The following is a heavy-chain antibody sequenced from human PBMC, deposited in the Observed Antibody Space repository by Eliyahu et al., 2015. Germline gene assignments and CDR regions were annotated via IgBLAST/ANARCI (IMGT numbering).Heavy chain of an antibody. Sequence: HVQLQESGPGLVKPSETLSLTCTVSGDSISTYSWTWIRQPAGKGLEXIGRIYVGGITNYNPSLKSRVTMSVDASKSHFSLKLTSVTAADTAVYYCAREGILRWYYLDYWGQGTLVTVS. CDR1: GDSISTYS. J-gene: IGHJ4*02. CDR3: AREGILRWYYLDY. CDR2: IYVGGIT. D-gene: IGHD6-13*01. V-gene: IGHV4-4*07.